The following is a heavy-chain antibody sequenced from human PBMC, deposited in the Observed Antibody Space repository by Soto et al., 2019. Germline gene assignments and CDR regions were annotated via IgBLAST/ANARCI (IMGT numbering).Heavy chain of an antibody. D-gene: IGHD3-3*01. CDR3: ASLLRFLEWFPPDYYGMDV. CDR1: GGTFSSYA. J-gene: IGHJ6*02. CDR2: IIPIFGTA. V-gene: IGHV1-69*13. Sequence: SVKVSCKASGGTFSSYAISWVRQAPGQGLEWMGGIIPIFGTANYAQKFQGRVTITADESTSTAYMELSSLRSEDTAVYYCASLLRFLEWFPPDYYGMDVWGQGTTVTVSS.